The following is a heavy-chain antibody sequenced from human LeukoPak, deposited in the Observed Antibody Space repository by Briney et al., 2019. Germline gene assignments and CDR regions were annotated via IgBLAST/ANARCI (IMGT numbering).Heavy chain of an antibody. D-gene: IGHD2-2*01. J-gene: IGHJ6*03. V-gene: IGHV3-7*01. CDR3: ARQLPAKVVPAATYYYMDV. Sequence: GGSLRLSCAASGFTFSSYWMSWVRQAPGKGLEWVANIKQDGSEKYYVDSVKGQFTISRDNAKNSLYLQMNSLRAEDTAVYYCARQLPAKVVPAATYYYMDVWGKGTTVTVSS. CDR2: IKQDGSEK. CDR1: GFTFSSYW.